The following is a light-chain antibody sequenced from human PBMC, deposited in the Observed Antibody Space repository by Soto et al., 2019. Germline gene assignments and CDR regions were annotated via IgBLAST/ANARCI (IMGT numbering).Light chain of an antibody. Sequence: EIVLMQSPGTLSLSPGERATLSCRASQSVSSSYLAWYQQKPGQAPRLLIDGASSRATGTPDRFSGSGSGTDFTLTTSRLEPEDFAVYYCQQYGTSPPLTFGGGTKVDIK. J-gene: IGKJ4*01. CDR1: QSVSSSY. CDR3: QQYGTSPPLT. CDR2: GAS. V-gene: IGKV3-20*01.